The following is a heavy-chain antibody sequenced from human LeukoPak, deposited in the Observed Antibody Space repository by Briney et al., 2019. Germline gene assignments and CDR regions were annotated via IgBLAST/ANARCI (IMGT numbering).Heavy chain of an antibody. Sequence: SETLSLTCAVYGGSFSGYYWSWIRQPPGKGLEWIGEINHSGSTNYNPSLKSRVTISVDTSKNQFSLKLSSVTAADTAVYYCARDHPDWGMDVWGQGTTVTVSS. CDR3: ARDHPDWGMDV. CDR1: GGSFSGYY. CDR2: INHSGST. D-gene: IGHD2-21*01. V-gene: IGHV4-34*01. J-gene: IGHJ6*02.